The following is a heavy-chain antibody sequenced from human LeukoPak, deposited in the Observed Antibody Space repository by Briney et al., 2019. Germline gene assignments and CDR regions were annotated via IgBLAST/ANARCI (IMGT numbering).Heavy chain of an antibody. J-gene: IGHJ4*02. Sequence: ASVKVSCKASGYTFTGYYMHWVRQAPGQGLEWMGWINPNSGGTNYAQKFQGRVTMTRDTSISTAYMELSRLRSDDTAVYYCARHAIRVSPRMYYFDYWGQGTLVTVSS. V-gene: IGHV1-2*02. CDR2: INPNSGGT. CDR1: GYTFTGYY. D-gene: IGHD6-13*01. CDR3: ARHAIRVSPRMYYFDY.